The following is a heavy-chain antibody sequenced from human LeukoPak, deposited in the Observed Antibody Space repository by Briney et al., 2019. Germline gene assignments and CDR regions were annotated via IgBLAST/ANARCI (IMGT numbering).Heavy chain of an antibody. V-gene: IGHV3-7*01. D-gene: IGHD3-22*01. CDR3: ARAVSYYDSSGVYYFDY. J-gene: IGHJ4*02. CDR2: IKQDRSEK. CDR1: GFTLSSYW. Sequence: SGGSLRLSCAHSGFTLSSYWMSCVRQPPRKGLAWVANIKQDRSEKYYVDSLKGRFTISRDNAKKTLCLQMYSLRAEDTAVYYCARAVSYYDSSGVYYFDYWGQGTLVTVSS.